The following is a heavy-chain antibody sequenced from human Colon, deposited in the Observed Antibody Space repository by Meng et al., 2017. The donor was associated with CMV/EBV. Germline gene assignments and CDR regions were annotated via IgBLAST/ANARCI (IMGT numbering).Heavy chain of an antibody. Sequence: SGFTFSSNWMHWVRQAPGKGLVWVSRINSDGSSTSYADSVKGRFTISRDNAKNTLYLQMNSLRAEDTAVYYCAVGSGSYSWGYFDYWGQGTLVTVSS. CDR3: AVGSGSYSWGYFDY. V-gene: IGHV3-74*01. D-gene: IGHD1-26*01. J-gene: IGHJ4*02. CDR1: GFTFSSNW. CDR2: INSDGSST.